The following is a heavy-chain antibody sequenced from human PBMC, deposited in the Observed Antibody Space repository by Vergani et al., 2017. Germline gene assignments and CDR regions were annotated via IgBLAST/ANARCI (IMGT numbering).Heavy chain of an antibody. CDR2: ISFSGSP. D-gene: IGHD3-10*01. CDR3: ARPVGPSAIADGYHV. J-gene: IGHJ3*01. CDR1: GFTLSSHA. Sequence: QVQLEESGGGVVQPGRSLRLSCAGSGFTLSSHAMHWVRQPPGKGLEWIGSISFSGSPYYNPTLKSRLAFSVDTSKNLFSLRLKSVTATDTGMYYCARPVGPSAIADGYHVWGQGTMVTVS. V-gene: IGHV4-59*04.